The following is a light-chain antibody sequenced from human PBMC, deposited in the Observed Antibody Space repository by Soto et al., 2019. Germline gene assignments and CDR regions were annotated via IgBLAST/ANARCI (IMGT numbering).Light chain of an antibody. Sequence: EIVLTQSPGTLSMSPGERATLSCRASQAVSSSLLAWYQHKPGQAPRLVIYGASSRATGIPDRFSGSGSGTDVTLTISRLEPEDFAVYYCQQCGASLWTFGQGTKVEIK. CDR1: QAVSSSL. CDR2: GAS. J-gene: IGKJ1*01. CDR3: QQCGASLWT. V-gene: IGKV3-20*01.